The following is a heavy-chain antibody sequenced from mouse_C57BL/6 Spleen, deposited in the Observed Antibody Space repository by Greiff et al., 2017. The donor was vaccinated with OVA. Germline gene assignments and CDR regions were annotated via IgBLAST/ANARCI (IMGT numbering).Heavy chain of an antibody. CDR2: IDPENGDT. CDR1: GFNIKDYY. V-gene: IGHV14-4*01. CDR3: TRYYDYDGFDY. Sequence: EVQLKESGAELVRPGASVKLSCTASGFNIKDYYMHWVKQRPEQGLEWIGWIDPENGDTEYASKFQGKATITADTSSNTAYLQLSSLTSEDTAVYYCTRYYDYDGFDYWGQGTTLTVSS. D-gene: IGHD2-4*01. J-gene: IGHJ2*01.